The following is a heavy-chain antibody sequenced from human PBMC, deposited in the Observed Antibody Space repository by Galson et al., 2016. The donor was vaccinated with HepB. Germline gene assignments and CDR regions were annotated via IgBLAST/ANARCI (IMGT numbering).Heavy chain of an antibody. V-gene: IGHV3-7*01. D-gene: IGHD2-15*01. CDR2: IHPDGIQT. Sequence: SLRLSCAASGFTLTDLWMNWVRQAPGKGLEWVANIHPDGIQTNYIDSVKGRFTISRDNAKRSLFLQMSSLRAEDTAVYYCLADTYAFDLWGQGTTVTVSS. CDR3: LADTYAFDL. CDR1: GFTLTDLW. J-gene: IGHJ3*01.